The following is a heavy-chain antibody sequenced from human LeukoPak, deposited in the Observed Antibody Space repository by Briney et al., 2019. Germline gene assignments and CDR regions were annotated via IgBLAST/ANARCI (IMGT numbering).Heavy chain of an antibody. V-gene: IGHV1-69*06. CDR2: IIPIFGTT. CDR3: ARDNTRGSTLRPAFDI. D-gene: IGHD1-26*01. CDR1: GCTFSSYA. Sequence: GASVKVSCKASGCTFSSYAISWVRQAPGQGLEWMGGIIPIFGTTNYAQKFQGRFTITADKSTSTAYMELSSLRSEDTAVYYCARDNTRGSTLRPAFDIWGQGTMVTVSS. J-gene: IGHJ3*02.